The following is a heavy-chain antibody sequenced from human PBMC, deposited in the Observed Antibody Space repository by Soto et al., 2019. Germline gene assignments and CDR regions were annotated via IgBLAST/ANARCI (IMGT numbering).Heavy chain of an antibody. CDR3: ARWWSGSRQGFDP. CDR1: GGSISSGDYY. Sequence: QVQLQESGPGLVKPSQTLSLTCTVSGGSISSGDYYWSWIRQHPGKGLEWIGYIYYSGTTSSNPSLKSRVTISEDPSKNHVSLKLSSATAADTAVYYCARWWSGSRQGFDPWGQGTLVTVSS. CDR2: IYYSGTT. V-gene: IGHV4-31*03. J-gene: IGHJ5*02. D-gene: IGHD3-3*01.